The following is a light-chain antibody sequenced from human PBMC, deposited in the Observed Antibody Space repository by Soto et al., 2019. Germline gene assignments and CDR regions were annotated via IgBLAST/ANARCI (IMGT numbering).Light chain of an antibody. Sequence: EIVLTQSPATLSLSPGERATLSCRASQSVGSYLDCYQQKPGQAPRLLIYDASNRATGIPARFSGSGSGTDFTLTISRLEPEDFAVYYCQQRSNWPPITFGQGTRLEIK. CDR3: QQRSNWPPIT. CDR1: QSVGSY. V-gene: IGKV3-11*01. CDR2: DAS. J-gene: IGKJ5*01.